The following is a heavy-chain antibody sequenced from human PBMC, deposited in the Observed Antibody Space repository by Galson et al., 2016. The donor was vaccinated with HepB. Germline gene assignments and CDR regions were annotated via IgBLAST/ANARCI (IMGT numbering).Heavy chain of an antibody. V-gene: IGHV3-48*03. CDR2: ISGGGETT. J-gene: IGHJ1*01. CDR3: VRDALGTWDLTT. CDR1: GFSFSNYE. D-gene: IGHD1-26*01. Sequence: SLRLSCAASGFSFSNYEMNWVRQAPGKGLEWVAYISGGGETTYYADSVRGRFTISRDNARDSVFLQMTSLRVEDTARYYCVRDALGTWDLTTWGQGTLVSVSS.